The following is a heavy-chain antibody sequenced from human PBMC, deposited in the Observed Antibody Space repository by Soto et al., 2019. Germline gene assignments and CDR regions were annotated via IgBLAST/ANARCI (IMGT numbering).Heavy chain of an antibody. D-gene: IGHD3-10*01. CDR2: IDNAGTDS. CDR1: GFTFSGRS. V-gene: IGHV3-74*01. Sequence: EVQLVESGGGLVQPGGSLRLSCAASGFTFSGRSMHWVRQAPGKGLVWVSGIDNAGTDSTYADSVKGRFTSSRDNAKNTLYLQINSLRVEVTAVYYCARGWFGPDVWGKGTTVTVSS. J-gene: IGHJ6*04. CDR3: ARGWFGPDV.